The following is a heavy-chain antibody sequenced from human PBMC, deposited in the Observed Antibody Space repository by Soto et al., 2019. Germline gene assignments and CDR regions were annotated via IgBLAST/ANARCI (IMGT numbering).Heavy chain of an antibody. CDR1: GFTFSSYS. V-gene: IGHV3-48*02. J-gene: IGHJ3*02. CDR2: ISSSSSTI. D-gene: IGHD3-22*01. CDR3: ARDPTLGVVMNDAFDI. Sequence: EVQLVESGGGLVQPGGSLRLSCAASGFTFSSYSMNWVRQAPGKGLEWVSYISSSSSTIYYADSVKGRFTISRDNAKNSLYLQMNSLRDEDTAVYYCARDPTLGVVMNDAFDIWGQGTMVTVSS.